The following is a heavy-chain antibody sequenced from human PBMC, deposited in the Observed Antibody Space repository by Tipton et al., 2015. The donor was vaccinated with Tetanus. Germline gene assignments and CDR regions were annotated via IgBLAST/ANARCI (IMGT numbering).Heavy chain of an antibody. D-gene: IGHD3-3*01. CDR3: ARSHVFRLTLFGEEIPRSGRFDP. CDR1: GDSLSNGDYY. V-gene: IGHV4-61*03. Sequence: TLSLTCTVSGDSLSNGDYYWSWIRQSPGKGLEWLGNIYYSGDTDYNPSLQSRATISLDTAKNHFSLRLNSVTAADTAVYYCARSHVFRLTLFGEEIPRSGRFDPWGQGTLVTVSS. J-gene: IGHJ5*02. CDR2: IYYSGDT.